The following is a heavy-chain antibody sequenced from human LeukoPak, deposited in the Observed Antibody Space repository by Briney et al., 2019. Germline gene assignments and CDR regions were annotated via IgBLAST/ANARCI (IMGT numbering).Heavy chain of an antibody. D-gene: IGHD5-18*01. Sequence: GGSLRLSCAASGFTFSSYSMNWVRQAPGKGLVWVSCIYIDGTGTFYADSVKGRFTISRDNAKNTLYLQMNSLRVEDTAVYYCARAPPSSGYSYHFDIWGQGTMVTVSS. CDR1: GFTFSSYS. V-gene: IGHV3-74*01. J-gene: IGHJ3*02. CDR3: ARAPPSSGYSYHFDI. CDR2: IYIDGTGT.